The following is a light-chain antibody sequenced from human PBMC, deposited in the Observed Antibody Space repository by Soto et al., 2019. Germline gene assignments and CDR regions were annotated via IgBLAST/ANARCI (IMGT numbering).Light chain of an antibody. CDR1: QSISSY. Sequence: EIVLTQSPATLSLSPGERATLSCRASQSISSYLAWYQQKPGQAPRLLIYDASSRATGIPDRFSGSGSGTDFTLTISRLEPEDFAVYYCQQYGTSPPSTFGQGTRLEIK. V-gene: IGKV3-20*01. CDR3: QQYGTSPPST. CDR2: DAS. J-gene: IGKJ5*01.